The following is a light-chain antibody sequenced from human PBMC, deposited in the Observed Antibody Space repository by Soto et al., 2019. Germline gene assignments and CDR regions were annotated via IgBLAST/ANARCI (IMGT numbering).Light chain of an antibody. CDR1: QSVSSSY. V-gene: IGKV3-20*01. Sequence: EIVSTQSPGTLSLSPGERATLSCRASQSVSSSYLAWHQQKPGQAPRLLIYGASSRATGIPDRFSGSGSGTAFAVTISTLEPADFAVYYWQQYGSSSRAFGQGAKLEI. J-gene: IGKJ2*01. CDR3: QQYGSSSRA. CDR2: GAS.